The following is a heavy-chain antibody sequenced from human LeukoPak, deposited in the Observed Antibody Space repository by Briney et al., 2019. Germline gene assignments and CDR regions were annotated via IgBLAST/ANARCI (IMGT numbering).Heavy chain of an antibody. Sequence: SETLSLTCTVSGGSISSSSYYWGWIRQPPGKGLEWIGSIYYSGSTYYNPSLKSRVTISVDTSKNQFSLKLSSVTAADTAVYYCARVDIVVVPAAIGGHYYYYYMDVWGKGTTATVSS. CDR3: ARVDIVVVPAAIGGHYYYYYMDV. V-gene: IGHV4-39*07. CDR2: IYYSGST. D-gene: IGHD2-2*02. CDR1: GGSISSSSYY. J-gene: IGHJ6*03.